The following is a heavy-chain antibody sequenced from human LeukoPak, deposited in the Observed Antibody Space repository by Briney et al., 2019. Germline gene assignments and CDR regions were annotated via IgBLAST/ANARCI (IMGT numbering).Heavy chain of an antibody. D-gene: IGHD5-12*01. CDR2: INPNTAGT. CDR1: GYTFTTFY. CDR3: ARDLLSSYQSRNPLSADYGMDV. J-gene: IGHJ6*02. V-gene: IGHV1-2*02. Sequence: GASVKVPCKASGYTFTTFYLNWVRQAPGQGPEWIGWINPNTAGTNYAQKFQGRATLTRDTSLSTVYLELRRLRSDDTAIYFCARDLLSSYQSRNPLSADYGMDVWGQGTTVTVSS.